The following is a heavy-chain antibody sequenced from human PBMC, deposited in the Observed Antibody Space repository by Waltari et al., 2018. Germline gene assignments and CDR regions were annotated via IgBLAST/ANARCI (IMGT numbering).Heavy chain of an antibody. CDR1: GFTFSSVT. D-gene: IGHD6-6*01. J-gene: IGHJ4*02. CDR3: TRGSTTAARCMDS. CDR2: ILYDGSNT. V-gene: IGHV3-30*11. Sequence: VQLVESGGGVVQPGRSRRLSCAASGFTFSSVTMHWVRQAPGKGLEWVALILYDGSNTYYADSVKGRFTISRDNSKNTLYLQMNSLRPDDRAVYYCTRGSTTAARCMDSWGQGTLVTVSS.